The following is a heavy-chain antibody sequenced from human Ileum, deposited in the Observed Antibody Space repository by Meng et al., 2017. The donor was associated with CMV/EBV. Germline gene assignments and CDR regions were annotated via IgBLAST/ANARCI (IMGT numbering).Heavy chain of an antibody. J-gene: IGHJ4*02. V-gene: IGHV4-4*07. CDR3: AIYYGGVGGRGY. Sequence: QVQLQESGPGLVKPSETLSLTCTVSGGSISGYYWSWIRQSAGKGLEWIGRVHTSGSTDYNPSLKSRVTMSGDVSKNQFSLKLTSVTAADTAVYYCAIYYGGVGGRGYWAQGTLVTVSS. CDR2: VHTSGST. D-gene: IGHD2-21*01. CDR1: GGSISGYY.